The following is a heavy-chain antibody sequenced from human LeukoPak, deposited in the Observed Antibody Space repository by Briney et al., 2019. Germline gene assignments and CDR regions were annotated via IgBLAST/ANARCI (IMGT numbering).Heavy chain of an antibody. CDR2: ISGSDGST. J-gene: IGHJ4*02. Sequence: GGSLRLSCAASGFTFSSYGMHWVRQAPGKGLEWVSGISGSDGSTNYADSVKGRFTISRENSKNTLYLQMNSLRAEDTAVYYCAKDSAKKYDDYWGQGTLVTVSS. CDR1: GFTFSSYG. D-gene: IGHD2/OR15-2a*01. V-gene: IGHV3-23*01. CDR3: AKDSAKKYDDY.